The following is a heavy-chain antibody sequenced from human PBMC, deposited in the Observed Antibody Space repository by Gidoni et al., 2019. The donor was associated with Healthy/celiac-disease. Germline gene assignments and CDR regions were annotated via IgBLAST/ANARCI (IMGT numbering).Heavy chain of an antibody. V-gene: IGHV3-66*01. J-gene: IGHJ2*01. CDR2: IYSGGST. D-gene: IGHD1-26*01. CDR1: GFTVSSNY. CDR3: ARNLLVGATDWYFDL. Sequence: EVQVVESGGGLVQPGGSLRLSCATSGFTVSSNYMSWVRQAPGTGLEWVSIIYSGGSTYYADSVKARFTISRATSKNTVYLQMNSLRAEDTAVYYCARNLLVGATDWYFDLWGRGTLVTVSS.